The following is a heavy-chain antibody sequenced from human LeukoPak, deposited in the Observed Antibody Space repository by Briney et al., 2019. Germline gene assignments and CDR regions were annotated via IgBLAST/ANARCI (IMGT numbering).Heavy chain of an antibody. CDR1: GYSFTTYW. V-gene: IGHV5-51*01. J-gene: IGHJ4*02. Sequence: GESLKVSCQGSGYSFTTYWIGWVRQTPGKGLEWMVIIYPGDSDTRYSPSFQGQVTISADKSISTAYLQWSSLKASDTAMYYCARGSIAGATRNYFDYWGQGTLVTVSS. CDR3: ARGSIAGATRNYFDY. CDR2: IYPGDSDT. D-gene: IGHD1-26*01.